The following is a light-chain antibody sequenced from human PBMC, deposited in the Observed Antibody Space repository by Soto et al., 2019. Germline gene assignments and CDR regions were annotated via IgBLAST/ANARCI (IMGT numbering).Light chain of an antibody. V-gene: IGKV3D-15*01. Sequence: TQSPGTLSASPGERATITCRASQSVSNNFLAWYQHRPGQAPRLLIYGPSTRATGIPDRFSGSGSGTEFTLTISSLQSEDFAVYYCQQYNNWPPITFGQGTRLEIK. CDR3: QQYNNWPPIT. J-gene: IGKJ5*01. CDR1: QSVSNN. CDR2: GPS.